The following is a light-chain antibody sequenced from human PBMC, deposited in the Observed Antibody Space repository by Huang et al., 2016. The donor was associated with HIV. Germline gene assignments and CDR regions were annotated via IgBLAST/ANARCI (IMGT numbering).Light chain of an antibody. CDR3: QQRSKWPPFT. Sequence: EIVLTQSPATLSLSPGERATLSCRASQSIGSYLAWYQQKPGQAPRLLIYDASNRATGIPARFIGSGSGTDFTLTISSLEPEDFAVYYCQQRSKWPPFTFGPGTKVDIK. V-gene: IGKV3-11*01. CDR2: DAS. CDR1: QSIGSY. J-gene: IGKJ3*01.